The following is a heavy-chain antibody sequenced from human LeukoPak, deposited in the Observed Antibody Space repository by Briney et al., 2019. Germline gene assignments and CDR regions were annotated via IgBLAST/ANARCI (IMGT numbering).Heavy chain of an antibody. D-gene: IGHD5-24*01. J-gene: IGHJ4*02. CDR2: TYYRSKWYN. CDR1: GDSVSSNSVT. Sequence: SQTLSLTCAISGDSVSSNSVTWNWIRQSPSRGLEWLGRTYYRSKWYNDYAVSVKSRMTINPDTSENQFALQLYSVTPDDTAVYFCTRATDGRFDFWGQGTLVTVSS. V-gene: IGHV6-1*01. CDR3: TRATDGRFDF.